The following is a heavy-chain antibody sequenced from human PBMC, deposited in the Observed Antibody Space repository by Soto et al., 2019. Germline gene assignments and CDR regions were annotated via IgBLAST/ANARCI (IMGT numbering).Heavy chain of an antibody. Sequence: PSETLSLTCTVSGDSVTSGDYYWSWIRQPPGKGLEWIGYIYYSGNTNYSPSLKSRVAISLDTSHNQFSLKLSSVTAADTAVYFCARIPVDTYMTSWFDPWGQGPLVTVSS. CDR3: ARIPVDTYMTSWFDP. CDR1: GDSVTSGDYY. V-gene: IGHV4-61*08. CDR2: IYYSGNT. J-gene: IGHJ5*01. D-gene: IGHD5-18*01.